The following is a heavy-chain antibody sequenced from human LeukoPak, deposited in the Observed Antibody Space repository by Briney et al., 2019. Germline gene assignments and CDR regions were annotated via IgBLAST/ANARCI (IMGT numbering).Heavy chain of an antibody. J-gene: IGHJ6*03. CDR3: AGDNRITMVRGVIITSYYYYYMDV. V-gene: IGHV4-39*07. Sequence: SETLSLTCTVSGGSISSSSYYWGWIRQPPGKGLEWIGSIYYSGSTYYNPSLKSRVTISVDTSKNQFSLKLSSVTAADTAVYYCAGDNRITMVRGVIITSYYYYYMDVWGKGTTVTVSS. CDR2: IYYSGST. CDR1: GGSISSSSYY. D-gene: IGHD3-10*01.